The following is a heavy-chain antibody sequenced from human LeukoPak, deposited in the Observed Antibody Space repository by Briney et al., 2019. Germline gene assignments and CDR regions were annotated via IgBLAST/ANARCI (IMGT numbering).Heavy chain of an antibody. CDR2: ISSDGSIS. CDR3: ARGKYYGMDV. CDR1: GFIFSNYW. J-gene: IGHJ6*02. V-gene: IGHV3-74*01. Sequence: GGSLRLSCAASGFIFSNYWIVWVRQAPGSGLVWVSHISSDGSISAHADSVKGRFTISRDNSKNILYLQMNSLRADDTAVYYCARGKYYGMDVWGQGTTVIVSS.